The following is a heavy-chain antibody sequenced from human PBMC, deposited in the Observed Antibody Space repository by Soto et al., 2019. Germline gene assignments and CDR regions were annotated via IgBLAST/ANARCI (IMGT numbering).Heavy chain of an antibody. CDR3: ARHSLALRKNTWFDP. CDR1: GDSIISSDFY. CDR2: IFYLGSS. D-gene: IGHD3-3*02. J-gene: IGHJ5*02. V-gene: IGHV4-39*01. Sequence: SETLSLTCTVSGDSIISSDFYWGWVRQPPGKGLEWIGSIFYLGSSYYNPSLKSRVTMSVDTSKNQFSLRLRSVTAADTALYFCARHSLALRKNTWFDPWGQGIMVTVSS.